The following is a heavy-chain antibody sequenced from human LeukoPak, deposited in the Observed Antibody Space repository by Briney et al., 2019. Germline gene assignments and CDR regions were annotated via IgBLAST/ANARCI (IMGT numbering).Heavy chain of an antibody. V-gene: IGHV1-8*01. J-gene: IGHJ4*02. CDR3: ARSLHMVRGLIGY. CDR1: GYTFTSYD. D-gene: IGHD3-10*01. CDR2: MNPNSGNT. Sequence: ASVKVSCKASGYTFTSYDINWVRQAPGQGLGWMGWMNPNSGNTGYAQNFQGRVTMTRNTSISTAYMELSSLRSDDTAVYYCARSLHMVRGLIGYWGQGTLVIVSS.